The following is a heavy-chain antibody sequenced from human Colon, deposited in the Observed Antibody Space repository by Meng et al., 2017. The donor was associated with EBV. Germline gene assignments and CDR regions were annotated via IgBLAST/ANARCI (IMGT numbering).Heavy chain of an antibody. V-gene: IGHV4-30-4*01. Sequence: HVQLARSGPLLVKPSQTLSLTCTVSGGSISSGYYYWSWIRQPPGKGLELIGYIYYSGSTHYNPSLKSRVTISVDTSKNQFSLKVSSVTAADTAVYYCARQATGYCSGGSCYSGSIFDYWGQGTLVTVSS. CDR3: ARQATGYCSGGSCYSGSIFDY. CDR2: IYYSGST. J-gene: IGHJ4*02. CDR1: GGSISSGYYY. D-gene: IGHD2-15*01.